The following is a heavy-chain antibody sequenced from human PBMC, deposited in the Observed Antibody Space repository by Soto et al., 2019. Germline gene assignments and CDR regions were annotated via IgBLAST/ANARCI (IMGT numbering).Heavy chain of an antibody. J-gene: IGHJ5*02. CDR3: AREVDIRDIVVVVAQPGRFAWFDP. CDR1: GGSFSGYY. Sequence: QVQLQQWGAGLLKPSETLSLTCAVYGGSFSGYYWSWIRQPPGKGLEWIGEINHSGSTNYNPSLKSRVTISVDTSKNQFSLKLSSVTAADTAVYYCAREVDIRDIVVVVAQPGRFAWFDPWGQGTLVTVSS. CDR2: INHSGST. V-gene: IGHV4-34*01. D-gene: IGHD2-15*01.